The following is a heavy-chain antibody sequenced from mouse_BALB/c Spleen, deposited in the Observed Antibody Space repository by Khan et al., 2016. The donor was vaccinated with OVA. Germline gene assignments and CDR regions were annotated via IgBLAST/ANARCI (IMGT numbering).Heavy chain of an antibody. J-gene: IGHJ4*01. CDR2: IDPANGNT. V-gene: IGHV14-3*02. CDR1: GFNIKDTY. CDR3: ASSLLLYAMDY. Sequence: EVQLQESGAELMKPGASVKLSCTVSGFNIKDTYMHWVKQRPEQGLEWIGRIDPANGNTKYDPKFQGKATMTADTSSNTAYLQLSSLTSEDTAVSYCASSLLLYAMDYWGQGTSVTVSS. D-gene: IGHD1-2*01.